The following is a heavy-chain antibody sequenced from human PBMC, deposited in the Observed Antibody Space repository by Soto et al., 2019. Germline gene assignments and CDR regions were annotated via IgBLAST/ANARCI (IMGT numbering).Heavy chain of an antibody. D-gene: IGHD3-16*01. V-gene: IGHV3-30-3*01. J-gene: IGHJ4*02. CDR1: GFTFSNYA. CDR3: ARDPQGAYCYIDY. Sequence: SLRRSCASSGFTFSNYALHWVRQAPGKGLEWLAIISADGNSKHYADSVKGRFTISRDNSRNTLFLQVNSLRPEDTAVYYCARDPQGAYCYIDYWGQGTPVTVSS. CDR2: ISADGNSK.